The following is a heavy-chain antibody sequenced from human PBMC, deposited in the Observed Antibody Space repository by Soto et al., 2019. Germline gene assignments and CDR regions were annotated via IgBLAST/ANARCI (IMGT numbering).Heavy chain of an antibody. Sequence: QVQLVQSGAEVKKPGSSVKVSCKASGGTLSSYAISWVRQAPGQGLEWMGGIIPIFGTANYAQKFQGRDTITGEEYTNTANMELGSLSSEDTAVYYCARVAPRGSEYDLDCWGQGTQVTVSS. J-gene: IGHJ4*02. CDR2: IIPIFGTA. CDR3: ARVAPRGSEYDLDC. D-gene: IGHD3-10*01. CDR1: GGTLSSYA. V-gene: IGHV1-69*01.